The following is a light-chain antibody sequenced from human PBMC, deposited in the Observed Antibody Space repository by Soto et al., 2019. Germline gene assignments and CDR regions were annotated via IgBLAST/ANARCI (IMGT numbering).Light chain of an antibody. J-gene: IGKJ2*01. CDR2: WAS. CDR3: QQYYSTPPT. V-gene: IGKV4-1*01. Sequence: DIGMTHSPASLAVSLGERATINCKSTQRVLCNPNNKHYLAWYQQKPGQPPKLLIYWASTRDSGVPDRFSGSGSGTDFTLTISSLPAEDVAVYYCQQYYSTPPTFGQVNNLAI. CDR1: QRVLCNPNNKHY.